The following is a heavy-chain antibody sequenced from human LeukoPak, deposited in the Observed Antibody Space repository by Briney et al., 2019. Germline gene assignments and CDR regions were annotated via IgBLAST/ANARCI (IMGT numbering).Heavy chain of an antibody. V-gene: IGHV3-48*03. J-gene: IGHJ4*02. Sequence: GGSLRLSCAASGFTFSSYEMNWVRQAPGKGLEWVSYISSSGSTIYYADSVKGRFTISRDNAKNSLYLQMNSLRAEDTAVYYCARDGEYSSASFDYWGREPWSPCPQ. CDR2: ISSSGSTI. CDR3: ARDGEYSSASFDY. CDR1: GFTFSSYE. D-gene: IGHD6-6*01.